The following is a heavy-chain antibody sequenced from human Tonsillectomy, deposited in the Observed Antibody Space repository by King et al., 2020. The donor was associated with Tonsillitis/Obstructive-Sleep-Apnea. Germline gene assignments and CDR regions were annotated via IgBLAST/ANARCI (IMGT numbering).Heavy chain of an antibody. CDR3: ARTYYYGSGSYW. V-gene: IGHV3-48*02. Sequence: VQLVESGGALVQPGGSLRLSCAASGFTFKSHSMDWVRQAPGKGLEWVAYISSSSSTIYYADAVRGRFTISRDNAQDSLYLQMNSLRDEDTAVYYCARTYYYGSGSYWWGQGTLVTVSS. CDR1: GFTFKSHS. CDR2: ISSSSSTI. D-gene: IGHD3-10*01. J-gene: IGHJ4*02.